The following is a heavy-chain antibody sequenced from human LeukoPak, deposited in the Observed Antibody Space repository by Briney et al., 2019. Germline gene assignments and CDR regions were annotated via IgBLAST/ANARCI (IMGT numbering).Heavy chain of an antibody. V-gene: IGHV3-21*01. CDR1: GFTFSTYT. CDR2: ISRSSDYI. CDR3: ARERNPIVAAHYYYGMDV. D-gene: IGHD6-6*01. Sequence: PGGSLRLSCAASGFTFSTYTMNWVRQAPGKGLEWVSQISRSSDYIYYADSVKGRFTISRDNAKASLYLQMNSLRGGDTAAYYCARERNPIVAAHYYYGMDVWGQGTTVTVSS. J-gene: IGHJ6*02.